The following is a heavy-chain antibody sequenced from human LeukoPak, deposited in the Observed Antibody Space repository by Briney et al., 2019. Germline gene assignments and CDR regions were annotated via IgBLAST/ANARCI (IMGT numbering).Heavy chain of an antibody. V-gene: IGHV4-34*01. CDR3: ARAWTKYCSSTSCPYYHGMDV. CDR2: INHSGST. Sequence: SETLSLTCAVYGGSFSGYYWSWIRQPPGKGLEWIGEINHSGSTNYNPSLKSRVTISADTSKNQFSLKLSSVTAADTAVYYCARAWTKYCSSTSCPYYHGMDVWGQGTTVTVSS. D-gene: IGHD2-2*01. CDR1: GGSFSGYY. J-gene: IGHJ6*02.